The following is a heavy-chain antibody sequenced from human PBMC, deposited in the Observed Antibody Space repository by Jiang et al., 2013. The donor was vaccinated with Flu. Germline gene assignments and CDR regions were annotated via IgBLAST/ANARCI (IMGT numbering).Heavy chain of an antibody. CDR2: TFYRSKWHN. J-gene: IGHJ2*01. V-gene: IGHV6-1*01. D-gene: IGHD6-19*01. Sequence: QTLSLTCAISGDSVSSNSAAWNWIRQSPSRGLEWLGRTFYRSKWHNDYEVSVKSRITINPDTSKNQFSLHLNSVTPEDTAVYYCARDLEGAVAGRSYFDLWGLAPWSLSPQ. CDR3: ARDLEGAVAGRSYFDL. CDR1: GDSVSSNSAA.